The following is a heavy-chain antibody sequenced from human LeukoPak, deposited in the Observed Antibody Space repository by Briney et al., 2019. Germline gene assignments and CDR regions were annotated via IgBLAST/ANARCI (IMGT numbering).Heavy chain of an antibody. CDR1: GYTFTSFY. D-gene: IGHD2-2*01. CDR3: ARERYCSSTSCYPPFDY. V-gene: IGHV1-46*01. CDR2: INPSGGNT. J-gene: IGHJ4*02. Sequence: GASVKVSCKASGYTFTSFYMHWVRQAPGQGLEWMGIINPSGGNTSYAQKFQGRVTMTRDTSTSTVYMELSSLRSEDTAVYYCARERYCSSTSCYPPFDYWGQGTLVTVSS.